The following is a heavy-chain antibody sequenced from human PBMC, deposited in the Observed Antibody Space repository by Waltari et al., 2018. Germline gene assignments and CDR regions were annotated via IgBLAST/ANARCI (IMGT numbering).Heavy chain of an antibody. D-gene: IGHD4-4*01. Sequence: EVQLVESGGDLIQPGGSLRLSWSSSGFTVSNNYMRWVRQSPGRGLEWVKFMYSGGNTYYADSVKGRFTISRDNSKNTLYLQMNSLRAEDTAVYYCARVRVGVTNYFDYWGQGTLVTVSS. CDR1: GFTVSNNY. J-gene: IGHJ4*02. CDR2: MYSGGNT. CDR3: ARVRVGVTNYFDY. V-gene: IGHV3-53*01.